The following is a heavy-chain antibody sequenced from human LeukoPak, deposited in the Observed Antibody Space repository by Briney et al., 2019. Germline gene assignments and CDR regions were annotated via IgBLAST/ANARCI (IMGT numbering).Heavy chain of an antibody. Sequence: PGGSLRLSCVASGFTFSSYWMSWVRQAPGKGLEWVANINLDGNEKYYIDSVKGRLTISRDNAKNSLYLQMSSLRAEDTALYYCAREVAVGIGAYNYWGQGTLVTVSS. CDR1: GFTFSSYW. CDR2: INLDGNEK. J-gene: IGHJ4*02. D-gene: IGHD6-13*01. CDR3: AREVAVGIGAYNY. V-gene: IGHV3-7*01.